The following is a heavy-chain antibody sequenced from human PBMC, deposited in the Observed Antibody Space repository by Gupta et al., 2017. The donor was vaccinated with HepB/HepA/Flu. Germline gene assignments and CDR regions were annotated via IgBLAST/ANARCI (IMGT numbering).Heavy chain of an antibody. Sequence: GQLVQSAGGLVQPGGPLRLSCAASAFPFTRSWLHWVRQAPGKGLVWVARISGDGSYTSYVDSAKGRFTISRDSANNMLYLQINNLRAEDTAVYYCARDMSGGALPFDYWGQGTLVTVSS. CDR2: ISGDGSYT. CDR3: ARDMSGGALPFDY. J-gene: IGHJ4*02. CDR1: AFPFTRSW. D-gene: IGHD6-25*01. V-gene: IGHV3-74*01.